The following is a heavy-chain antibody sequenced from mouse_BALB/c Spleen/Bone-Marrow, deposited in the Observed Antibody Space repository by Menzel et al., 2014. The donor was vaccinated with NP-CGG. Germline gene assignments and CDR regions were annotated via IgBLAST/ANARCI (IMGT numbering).Heavy chain of an antibody. CDR3: ARGDGFAWFAY. Sequence: QVQLQQSGAELVKPGASVKLSCKASGYTFTSYWMHWVKQRPGQGLEWIGEINPSNGRTNYNEKFKSKATLTVDKSSSTACMQLSSLTSEDSAVYYCARGDGFAWFAYWGQGTLVTVSA. CDR1: GYTFTSYW. V-gene: IGHV1S81*02. J-gene: IGHJ3*01. CDR2: INPSNGRT. D-gene: IGHD3-3*01.